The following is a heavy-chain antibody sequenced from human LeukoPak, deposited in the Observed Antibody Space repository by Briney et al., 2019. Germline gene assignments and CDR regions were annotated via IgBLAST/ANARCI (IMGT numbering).Heavy chain of an antibody. J-gene: IGHJ4*02. CDR2: ISYDGSNT. CDR3: ARGAGYNYPYYFDY. D-gene: IGHD5-24*01. V-gene: IGHV3-30-3*01. CDR1: GFTFSSYA. Sequence: PGGSLRLSCAASGFTFSSYAMHWVRQAPGKGLEWVAVISYDGSNTYYAESVKGRFTISRDNSNYTLYLRMNSLRAEDTAVYYCARGAGYNYPYYFDYWGQGTLVTVSS.